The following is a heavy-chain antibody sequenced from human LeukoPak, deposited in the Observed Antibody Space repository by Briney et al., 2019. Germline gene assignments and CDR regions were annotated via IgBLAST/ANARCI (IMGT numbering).Heavy chain of an antibody. CDR2: INHSGST. Sequence: SETLSLTCAVYGGSFSGYYWSWIRQPPGKGLEWIGEINHSGSTNYNPSLKSRVTISVDTSKNQFSLKLSSVTAADTAVYYCARDLGRLWFGELLANWFDPWGQGTLVTVSS. J-gene: IGHJ5*02. CDR3: ARDLGRLWFGELLANWFDP. V-gene: IGHV4-34*01. D-gene: IGHD3-10*01. CDR1: GGSFSGYY.